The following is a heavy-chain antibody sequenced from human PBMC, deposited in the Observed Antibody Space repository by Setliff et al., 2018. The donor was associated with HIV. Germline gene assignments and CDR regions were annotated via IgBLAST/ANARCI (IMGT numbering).Heavy chain of an antibody. CDR3: ARDPGYKSTWYGVFDI. Sequence: SSVKVSCKASGYTFSDYYMHWVRQAPGQGLEWMGWINPNSGGTNYAQKFQGRVNMTRDTSISTTYMELSRLRSDDTAVYYCARDPGYKSTWYGVFDIWGQGTMVTVSS. CDR1: GYTFSDYY. CDR2: INPNSGGT. J-gene: IGHJ3*02. D-gene: IGHD6-13*01. V-gene: IGHV1-2*02.